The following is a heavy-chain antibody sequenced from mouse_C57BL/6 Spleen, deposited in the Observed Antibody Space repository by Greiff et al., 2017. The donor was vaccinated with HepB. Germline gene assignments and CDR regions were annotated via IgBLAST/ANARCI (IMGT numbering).Heavy chain of an antibody. CDR1: GYTFTSYW. D-gene: IGHD1-1*01. Sequence: VQLQQPGAELVKPGASVKLSCKASGYTFTSYWMHWVKQRPGQGLEWIGMIHPNSGSTNYNEKFKSKATLTVDKSSSTAYMQLSSLTSEDSAVYYCASGNYGSSYDYFDYWGQGTTLTVSS. CDR3: ASGNYGSSYDYFDY. CDR2: IHPNSGST. J-gene: IGHJ2*01. V-gene: IGHV1-64*01.